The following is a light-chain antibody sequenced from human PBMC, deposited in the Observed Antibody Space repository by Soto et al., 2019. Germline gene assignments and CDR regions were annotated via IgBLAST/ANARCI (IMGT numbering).Light chain of an antibody. CDR2: GAS. J-gene: IGKJ1*01. V-gene: IGKV3-15*01. Sequence: EIVLKMSAATLSVSTRERATLSCMASQSVGSNLAWYQQKRGQAPRLLIYGASTRATGIPARFSGSGSGTEFTLTISSLQSEDFAVYYCQQYNDWPPWTFGQGTKVDIK. CDR3: QQYNDWPPWT. CDR1: QSVGSN.